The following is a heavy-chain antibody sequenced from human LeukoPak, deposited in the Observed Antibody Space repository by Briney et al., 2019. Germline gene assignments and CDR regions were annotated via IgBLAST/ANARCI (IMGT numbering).Heavy chain of an antibody. V-gene: IGHV1-69*04. CDR3: ARDLYTVTTLGRGRGWFDP. D-gene: IGHD4-11*01. CDR1: GGTFSSYA. Sequence: EASVKVSCKASGGTFSSYAISWVRQAPGQGLEWMGRIIPIFGIANYAQKFQGRVTITADKSTSTAYMELSSLRSEDTAVYYCARDLYTVTTLGRGRGWFDPWGQGTLVTVSS. J-gene: IGHJ5*02. CDR2: IIPIFGIA.